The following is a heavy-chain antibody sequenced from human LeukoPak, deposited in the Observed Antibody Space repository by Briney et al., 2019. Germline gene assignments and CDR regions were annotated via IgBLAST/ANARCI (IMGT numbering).Heavy chain of an antibody. D-gene: IGHD6-13*01. Sequence: GASVKVSCKASGYTFTGYYMHWVRQAPGQGLEWMGWINPNSGGTNYAQKFQGRVTMTRDTSISTAYMELSRLRSDDTAVYYCAREGPGYSSSCDYWGQGTLVTVSS. CDR1: GYTFTGYY. CDR2: INPNSGGT. J-gene: IGHJ4*02. CDR3: AREGPGYSSSCDY. V-gene: IGHV1-2*02.